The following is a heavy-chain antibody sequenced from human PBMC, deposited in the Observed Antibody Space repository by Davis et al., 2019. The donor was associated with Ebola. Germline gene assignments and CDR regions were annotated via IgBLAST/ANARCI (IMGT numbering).Heavy chain of an antibody. Sequence: MPSETLSLTCTVSGGSINNYFWSWIRQPPGKGLEWIGYIHHTGTTNYNPSLKSRVAMSLHTSENQFSLKLSSVTAADTAVYYCARYGGSGSYYSWFDPWGQGTLVTVSS. CDR1: GGSINNYF. V-gene: IGHV4-59*08. J-gene: IGHJ5*02. D-gene: IGHD3-10*01. CDR3: ARYGGSGSYYSWFDP. CDR2: IHHTGTT.